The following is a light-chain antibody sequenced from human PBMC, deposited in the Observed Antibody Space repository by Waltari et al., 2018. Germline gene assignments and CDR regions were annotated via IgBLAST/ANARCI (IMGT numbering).Light chain of an antibody. CDR3: SSYAGSSKGA. CDR1: SSVVGNYKS. J-gene: IGLJ2*01. Sequence: QSAMTQPASLSGHTGQSLTISCTGTSSVVGNYKSVSWYQKHPGNAPKLMIYAVSKRPSGVADRFSASKSSDRASLTITGRQPEDEAEFFISSYAGSSKGAFGGGTKVTVL. V-gene: IGLV2-23*02. CDR2: AVS.